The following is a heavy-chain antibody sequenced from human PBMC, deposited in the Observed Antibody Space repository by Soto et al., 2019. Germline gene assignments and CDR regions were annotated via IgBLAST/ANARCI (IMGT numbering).Heavy chain of an antibody. V-gene: IGHV3-23*01. CDR2: ISGSGGST. CDR1: GFTFSSYA. Sequence: HPGGSLRLSCAAAGFTFSSYAMSWVRQAPGKGLEWVSAISGSGGSTYYADSVKGRFTISRDNSKNTLYLQMNSLRAEDTAVYYCAKGSNWHYAPNYWGQGTLVTVSS. D-gene: IGHD1-7*01. J-gene: IGHJ4*02. CDR3: AKGSNWHYAPNY.